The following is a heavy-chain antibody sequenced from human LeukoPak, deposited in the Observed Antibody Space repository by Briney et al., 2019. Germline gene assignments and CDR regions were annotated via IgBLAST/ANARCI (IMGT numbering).Heavy chain of an antibody. J-gene: IGHJ5*02. CDR1: GFTFSSYA. CDR2: ISGSGGTT. CDR3: AKGAGYSSGWLNWFDP. D-gene: IGHD6-19*01. V-gene: IGHV3-23*01. Sequence: PGGSLRLSCAASGFTFSSYAMTWVRQAPGKGLEWVSAISGSGGTTYYADSVKGRFTISRDNSKNTLFLQMNSLRAEDTAVYTCAKGAGYSSGWLNWFDPWGQGTLVTVSS.